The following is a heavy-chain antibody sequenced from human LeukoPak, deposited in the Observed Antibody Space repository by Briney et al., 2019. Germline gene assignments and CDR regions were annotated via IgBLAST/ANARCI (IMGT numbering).Heavy chain of an antibody. J-gene: IGHJ5*02. CDR1: GGSFSGYY. V-gene: IGHV4-34*01. Sequence: SQTLSLTCAVYGGSFSGYYWSWIRQPPGKGQEWIGEINHSGSTNYNPSLTRRVTISVDTSKNQFSLKLSSVTAADTAVYYCARRVMVRGVIIRGASGFDPWGQGTLVTVSS. CDR3: ARRVMVRGVIIRGASGFDP. D-gene: IGHD3-10*01. CDR2: INHSGST.